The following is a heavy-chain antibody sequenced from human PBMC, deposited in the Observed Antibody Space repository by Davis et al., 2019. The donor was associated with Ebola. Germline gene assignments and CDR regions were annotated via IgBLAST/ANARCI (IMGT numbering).Heavy chain of an antibody. CDR2: INGDGSST. J-gene: IGHJ4*02. Sequence: GESLKISCAASGFTFSSYWMHWVRQAPGKGLVWVSRINGDGSSTSYADSVKGRFTISRDNAKNSVYLQMNSLRADDTAVYYCARDTPTIFGVVIIHWGQGTLVTVSS. CDR3: ARDTPTIFGVVIIH. V-gene: IGHV3-74*01. CDR1: GFTFSSYW. D-gene: IGHD3-3*01.